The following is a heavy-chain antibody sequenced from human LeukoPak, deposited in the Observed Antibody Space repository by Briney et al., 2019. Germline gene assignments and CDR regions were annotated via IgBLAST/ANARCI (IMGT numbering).Heavy chain of an antibody. CDR1: GLIFTNFA. V-gene: IGHV3-23*01. CDR3: ATLGVNTVTLPSDVY. Sequence: GGSLRLSCATYGLIFTNFAVSWDRHAPGKGGEWLSFIRHSGGNKYYADSVEGRFTISSDNSKKTLYLQMHNLRAEDTDVYYCATLGVNTVTLPSDVYWGQGTLVTVSS. J-gene: IGHJ4*02. D-gene: IGHD4-17*01. CDR2: IRHSGGNK.